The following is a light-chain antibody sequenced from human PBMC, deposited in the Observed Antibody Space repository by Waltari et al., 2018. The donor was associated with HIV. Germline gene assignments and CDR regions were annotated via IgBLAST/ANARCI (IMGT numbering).Light chain of an antibody. J-gene: IGKJ3*01. V-gene: IGKV2-28*01. CDR2: LGS. CDR1: QSLLHSNGYNY. Sequence: DIVMTQSPLSLPVTPGAPASISCRSSQSLLHSNGYNYLDWYLQKPGQSPQLLICLGSIRADGVPDRFSGSGSGTEFTLKISRVEAEDVGVYYFMQALQTSSFTFGPGTKVDIK. CDR3: MQALQTSSFT.